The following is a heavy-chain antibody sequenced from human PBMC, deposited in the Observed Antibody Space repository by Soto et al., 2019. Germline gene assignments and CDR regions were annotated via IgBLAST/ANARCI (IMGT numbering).Heavy chain of an antibody. J-gene: IGHJ4*02. CDR3: AKSPGMYYYDSSGYYHYDY. D-gene: IGHD3-22*01. V-gene: IGHV3-23*01. Sequence: GGSLRLSCAASGFTFSSYAMSWVRQAPGKGLEWVSAISGSGVSTYYADSVKGRFTISRDNSKNTLYLQMNSLRAEDTAVYYCAKSPGMYYYDSSGYYHYDYWGQGT. CDR1: GFTFSSYA. CDR2: ISGSGVST.